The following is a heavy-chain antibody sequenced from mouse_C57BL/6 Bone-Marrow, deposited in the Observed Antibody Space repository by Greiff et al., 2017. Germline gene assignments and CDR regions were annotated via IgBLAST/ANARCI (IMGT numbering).Heavy chain of an antibody. CDR3: ARQRYYGTPDAMDY. J-gene: IGHJ4*01. D-gene: IGHD1-1*01. Sequence: VQLQQSGPGLVAPSQSLSITCTVSGFSLTSYCVHWVRQPPGKGLEWLVVIWSDGSTTYNSALKSRLSISKDNSKSQVFLKMNSLQTDDTAMYYCARQRYYGTPDAMDYWGQGTSVTVSS. CDR1: GFSLTSYC. CDR2: IWSDGST. V-gene: IGHV2-6-1*01.